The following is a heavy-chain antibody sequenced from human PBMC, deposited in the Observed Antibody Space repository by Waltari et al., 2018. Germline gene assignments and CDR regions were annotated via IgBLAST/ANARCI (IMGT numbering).Heavy chain of an antibody. CDR3: ARHPYCASTSCPYYFDY. CDR1: GYRFTNYW. D-gene: IGHD2-2*01. J-gene: IGHJ4*02. CDR2: IYPDDSYT. Sequence: EVQLVQSGAEVKKPGESLKISCKGSGYRFTNYWIAWVRQKPGKGLEWMGIIYPDDSYTKYSPSFQDQVSISVDKSSSTAFLQWSNLRASDTAFYYCARHPYCASTSCPYYFDYWGQGALVTVSS. V-gene: IGHV5-51*01.